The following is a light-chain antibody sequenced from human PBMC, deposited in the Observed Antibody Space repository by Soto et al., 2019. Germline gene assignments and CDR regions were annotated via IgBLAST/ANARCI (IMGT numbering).Light chain of an antibody. CDR1: SSDVGGHDY. V-gene: IGLV2-14*01. Sequence: QSALTQPASVSGSPGQSITISCTGTSSDVGGHDYVSWYQQHPGKAPKLIIYEVRNRPSGVSNRFSGSKSGNTASLTISGLQAEDEADYYCTSYRSTSTRYVFGTGTKLTVL. CDR2: EVR. J-gene: IGLJ1*01. CDR3: TSYRSTSTRYV.